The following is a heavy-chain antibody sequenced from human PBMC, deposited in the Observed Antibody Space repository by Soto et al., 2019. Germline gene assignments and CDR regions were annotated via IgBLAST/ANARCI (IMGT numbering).Heavy chain of an antibody. CDR2: ISYDGSNK. CDR1: GFTFSSYG. V-gene: IGHV3-30*03. Sequence: QVQLVESGGGVVQPGRSLRLSCAASGFTFSSYGMQWVRQAPGKGLEWVAVISYDGSNKYYADSVKGRFTISRDNSKNTLYLQMNSLRAEDTAVYYCATRNWFDPWGQGTLVTVSS. J-gene: IGHJ5*02. CDR3: ATRNWFDP.